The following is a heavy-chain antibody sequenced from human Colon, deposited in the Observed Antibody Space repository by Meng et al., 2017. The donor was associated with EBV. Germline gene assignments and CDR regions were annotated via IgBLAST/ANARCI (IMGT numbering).Heavy chain of an antibody. Sequence: QVQLQQRGPGLLKPSETLSLTCAGNGGSLSGAYWNWIRQPPGKGLEWIGEIIHGGSPSYNPSLKSRVTISIDTSKNQLSLMLSSVTAADTAVYYCARRPTGIDYWGQGTLVTVSS. J-gene: IGHJ4*02. CDR2: IIHGGSP. CDR1: GGSLSGAY. CDR3: ARRPTGIDY. V-gene: IGHV4-34*12. D-gene: IGHD2-8*02.